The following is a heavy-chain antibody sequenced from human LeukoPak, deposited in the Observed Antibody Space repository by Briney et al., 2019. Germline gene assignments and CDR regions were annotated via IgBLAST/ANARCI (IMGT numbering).Heavy chain of an antibody. CDR1: GYRFNSYD. CDR2: ISAHSGNT. CDR3: ATNYGSGSAPLDP. V-gene: IGHV1-18*01. Sequence: ASVKVSCKASGYRFNSYDLSWVRQAPGQGLERMGWISAHSGNTNYAEKFHDRVTMTTDTSAGIAYMELRSLKFDDTAVYYCATNYGSGSAPLDPWGQGTLVTVSA. D-gene: IGHD3-10*01. J-gene: IGHJ5*02.